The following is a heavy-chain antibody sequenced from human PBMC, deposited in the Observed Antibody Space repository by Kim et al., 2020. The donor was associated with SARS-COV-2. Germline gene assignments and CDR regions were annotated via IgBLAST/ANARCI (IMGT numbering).Heavy chain of an antibody. Sequence: ASVKVSCKASGYTFTSYDINWVRQATGQGLEWMGWMNPNSGNTGYAQKFQGRVTMTRNTSISTAYMELSSLRSEDTAVYYCARTPKYYDFWSGYYRQGDIDAFDIWGQGTMVTVSS. CDR1: GYTFTSYD. CDR2: MNPNSGNT. CDR3: ARTPKYYDFWSGYYRQGDIDAFDI. V-gene: IGHV1-8*01. J-gene: IGHJ3*02. D-gene: IGHD3-3*01.